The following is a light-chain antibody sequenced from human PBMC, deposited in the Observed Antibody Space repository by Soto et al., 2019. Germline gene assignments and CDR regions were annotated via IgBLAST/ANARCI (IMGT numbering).Light chain of an antibody. V-gene: IGKV3-11*01. J-gene: IGKJ5*01. CDR1: QSVSSY. CDR3: QQRSNWPPIT. CDR2: DAS. Sequence: EIVLTQSPATLSLSPGERATLSCRASQSVSSYLAWYQQKPGQAPRLLIYDASNRATGIPARFSGCGSGTDFTLTISILEPEDFAVYYCQQRSNWPPITFGQGTRLEIK.